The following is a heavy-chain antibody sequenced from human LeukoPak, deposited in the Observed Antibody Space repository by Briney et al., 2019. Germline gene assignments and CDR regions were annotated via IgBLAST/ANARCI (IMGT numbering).Heavy chain of an antibody. CDR3: ARVTSSKGLERRYVSPWAFDI. CDR2: IYHSGST. V-gene: IGHV4-30-2*01. Sequence: ASQTLSLTCTVSGGSISRGGYYWSWIRQPPGKGLEWIGYIYHSGSTYYNPSLKSRVTISVDRSKNQFSLKLSSVTAADTAVYYCARVTSSKGLERRYVSPWAFDIWGQGTMVTVSS. CDR1: GGSISRGGYY. J-gene: IGHJ3*02. D-gene: IGHD1-1*01.